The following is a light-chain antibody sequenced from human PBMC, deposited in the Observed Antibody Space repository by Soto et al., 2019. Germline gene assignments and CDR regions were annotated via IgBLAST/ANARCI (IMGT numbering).Light chain of an antibody. CDR3: RQDGRSRT. CDR1: QGVTRSY. CDR2: GAS. V-gene: IGKV3-20*01. J-gene: IGKJ1*01. Sequence: EIVLTQSPGTLSLSPGEGATLSCRASQGVTRSYLAWYQQKPGQAPRLLIYGASIRATGIPDRFSGSGSGTSFPLTISCLWPEYYAGYYCRQDGRSRTCGQRTKVEI.